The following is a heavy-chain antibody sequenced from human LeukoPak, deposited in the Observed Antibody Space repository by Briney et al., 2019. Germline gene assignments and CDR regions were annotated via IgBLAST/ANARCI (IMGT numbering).Heavy chain of an antibody. D-gene: IGHD6-13*01. J-gene: IGHJ4*02. Sequence: PGGSLRLSCAASGFTFSSYAMHWVRQAPGKGLEWVAVISYDGSNKYYADSVKGRFTISRDNSKNTLYLQMNSLRAEDTAVYYCARDWTEYSSSWYYFDYWGQGTLVTVSS. V-gene: IGHV3-30-3*01. CDR3: ARDWTEYSSSWYYFDY. CDR1: GFTFSSYA. CDR2: ISYDGSNK.